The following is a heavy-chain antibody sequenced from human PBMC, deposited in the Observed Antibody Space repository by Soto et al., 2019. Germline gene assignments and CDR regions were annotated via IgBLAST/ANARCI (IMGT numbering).Heavy chain of an antibody. D-gene: IGHD4-17*01. CDR3: ARDRTVTTYTINWFDP. Sequence: QVQLVESGGGVVQPGRSLRLSCAASGFTFSSYAMHWVRQAPGKGLEWVAVISYDGSNKYYADSVKGRFTLSRDNSKNTLYLQMNSLRAEDTAVYYWARDRTVTTYTINWFDPWGQGTLVTVSS. J-gene: IGHJ5*02. V-gene: IGHV3-30-3*01. CDR2: ISYDGSNK. CDR1: GFTFSSYA.